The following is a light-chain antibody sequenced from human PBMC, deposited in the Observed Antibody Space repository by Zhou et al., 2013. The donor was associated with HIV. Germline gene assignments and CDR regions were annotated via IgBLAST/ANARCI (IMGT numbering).Light chain of an antibody. J-gene: IGKJ2*01. Sequence: DIQMTQSPSSLSASVGDRVTITCRASQSISSYLNWYQQKPGKAPNLLIYKASSLESGVPSRFSGTGSGTEFTLTISSLQPEDFATYYCQQYNRYPYTFGQGTKLEIK. CDR2: KAS. CDR3: QQYNRYPYT. V-gene: IGKV1-5*03. CDR1: QSISSY.